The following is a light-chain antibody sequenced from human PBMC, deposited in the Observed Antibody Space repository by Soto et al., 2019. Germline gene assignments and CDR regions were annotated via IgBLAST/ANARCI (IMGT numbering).Light chain of an antibody. CDR3: QQRSNWS. Sequence: EIVLTQSPATLSLSPGERATISCRASQSVSSYLAWYQQKPGQAPRLLIYGASNRATGIPARFSGSGSGTDFTLTISSLEPEDFAVYYCQQRSNWSFGQGTRLEIK. CDR2: GAS. CDR1: QSVSSY. J-gene: IGKJ5*01. V-gene: IGKV3-11*01.